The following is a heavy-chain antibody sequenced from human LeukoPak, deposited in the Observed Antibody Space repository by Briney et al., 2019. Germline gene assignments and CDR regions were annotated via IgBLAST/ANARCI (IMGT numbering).Heavy chain of an antibody. CDR3: ARGHQLKWYLFRRGYFDY. V-gene: IGHV4-38-2*02. Sequence: SETLSLTCTVSGYSISSGYYWGWIRQPPGKGLEWIGSIYHSGSTYYNPSLKSRVTISVDTSKNQFSLKLSSVTAADTAVYYCARGHQLKWYLFRRGYFDYWGQGTLVTVSS. D-gene: IGHD2-8*01. CDR1: GYSISSGYY. J-gene: IGHJ4*02. CDR2: IYHSGST.